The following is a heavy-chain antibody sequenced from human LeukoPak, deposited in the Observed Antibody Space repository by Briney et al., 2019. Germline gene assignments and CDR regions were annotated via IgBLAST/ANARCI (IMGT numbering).Heavy chain of an antibody. Sequence: SETLSLTCAVSGYSISSGYYWGWIRQPPGKGLEWIGSIYHSGSTYYNPSLKSRVTISVDTSKNQFSLKLSSVTAADTAVYYCARIYYESSGYYYYFDYWGQGTLVTVSS. CDR2: IYHSGST. J-gene: IGHJ4*02. D-gene: IGHD3-22*01. CDR3: ARIYYESSGYYYYFDY. V-gene: IGHV4-38-2*01. CDR1: GYSISSGYY.